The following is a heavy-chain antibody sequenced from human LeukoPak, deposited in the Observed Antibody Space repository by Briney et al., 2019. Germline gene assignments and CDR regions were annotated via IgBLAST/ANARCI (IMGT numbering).Heavy chain of an antibody. V-gene: IGHV1-8*02. CDR1: GGTFSSYA. J-gene: IGHJ4*02. D-gene: IGHD6-19*01. Sequence: ASVKVSCKASGGTFSSYAISWVRQAPGQGLEWMGWMNPNSGNTGYAQKFQGRVTMTRDTSTSTVYMELSSLRSEDTAVYYCAREKGVAGRVFDYWGQGTLVTVSS. CDR3: AREKGVAGRVFDY. CDR2: MNPNSGNT.